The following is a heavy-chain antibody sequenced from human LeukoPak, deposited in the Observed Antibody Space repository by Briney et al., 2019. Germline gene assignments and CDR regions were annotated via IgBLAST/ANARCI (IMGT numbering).Heavy chain of an antibody. Sequence: GGSLRLSCAASGFTFSDYYMSWIRQAPGKGLEWVSYISSSSNTNYADSVKGRFTVSRDDSKSTLFLQMSSLRADDTALYYCAKEKKSGGWPLDYWGQGALVIVSS. D-gene: IGHD2-15*01. CDR3: AKEKKSGGWPLDY. CDR1: GFTFSDYY. CDR2: ISSSSNT. J-gene: IGHJ4*02. V-gene: IGHV3-11*05.